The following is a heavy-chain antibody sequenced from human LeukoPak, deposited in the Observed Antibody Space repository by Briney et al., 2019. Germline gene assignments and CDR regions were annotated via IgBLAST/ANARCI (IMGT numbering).Heavy chain of an antibody. CDR1: GGSISSGDYY. CDR2: IYYSGST. J-gene: IGHJ4*02. Sequence: SETLSLTCTVSGGSISSGDYYWSWIRQPPGKGLEWIGYIYYSGSTYYNPSLKSRVTKSVDTSKNQFSLKLSSVTAADTAVYYCARDTYCGGDCYRPFDYWGQGTLVTVSS. CDR3: ARDTYCGGDCYRPFDY. V-gene: IGHV4-30-4*01. D-gene: IGHD2-21*02.